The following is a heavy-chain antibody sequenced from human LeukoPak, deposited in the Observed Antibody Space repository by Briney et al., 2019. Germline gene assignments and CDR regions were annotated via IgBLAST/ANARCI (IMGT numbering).Heavy chain of an antibody. CDR3: ARGSLGLDY. J-gene: IGHJ4*02. Sequence: GGSLRLSCAASGFTFSDYAIHWVRQAPGKGLEWVALISYDGGDKYYADSVKGRFTISRDNSKNTLYLQMNSLRAEDTAVYNCARGSLGLDYWGQGTLVTVSS. CDR2: ISYDGGDK. V-gene: IGHV3-30-3*01. CDR1: GFTFSDYA. D-gene: IGHD6-13*01.